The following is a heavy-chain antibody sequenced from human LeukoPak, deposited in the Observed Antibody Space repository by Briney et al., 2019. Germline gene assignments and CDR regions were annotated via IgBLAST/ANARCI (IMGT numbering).Heavy chain of an antibody. Sequence: GGSLRLCCAASGFTFSSYWMSWVRQAPGKGLEWVANIKQDGSEKYYVDSVKGRFTISRDNAKNSLYLQMNSLRAEDTAVYYCTVFGELLSIPPFDYWGQGTLVTVSS. D-gene: IGHD3-10*01. J-gene: IGHJ4*02. CDR2: IKQDGSEK. CDR1: GFTFSSYW. V-gene: IGHV3-7*01. CDR3: TVFGELLSIPPFDY.